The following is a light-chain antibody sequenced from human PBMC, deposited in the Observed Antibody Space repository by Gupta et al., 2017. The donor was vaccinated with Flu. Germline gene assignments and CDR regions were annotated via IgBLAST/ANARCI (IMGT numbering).Light chain of an antibody. V-gene: IGLV1-51*01. CDR1: SSNIGPNL. CDR2: DND. Sequence: QPVLTQPPSVSAAPGQKVTISCSGSSSNIGPNLVSWYQQVPGTAPKLLIYDNDKRSSGIPDRFSGSKSGTSSTLGITGLQTGDEADYYCGTWDNSLGYSRVFGGGTNVIVL. J-gene: IGLJ3*02. CDR3: GTWDNSLGYSRV.